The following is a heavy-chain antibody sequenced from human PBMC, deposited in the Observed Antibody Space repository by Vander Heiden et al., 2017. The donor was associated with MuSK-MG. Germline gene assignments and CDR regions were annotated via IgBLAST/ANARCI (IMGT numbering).Heavy chain of an antibody. V-gene: IGHV4-61*02. D-gene: IGHD2-15*01. CDR1: GGSLRSGSYY. J-gene: IGHJ3*02. CDR2: IYTSGST. Sequence: QVQLQESGPGLVKPSQTLSLTCTVSGGSLRSGSYYWSWIRQPAGKGLEWIGRIYTSGSTNYNPSLKSRVTISVDTSKNQFSLKLSSVTAADTAVYYCARDQRWSDAFDIWGQGTMVTVSS. CDR3: ARDQRWSDAFDI.